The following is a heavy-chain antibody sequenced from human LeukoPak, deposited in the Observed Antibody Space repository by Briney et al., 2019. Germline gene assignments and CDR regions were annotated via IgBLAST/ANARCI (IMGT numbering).Heavy chain of an antibody. J-gene: IGHJ1*01. CDR3: ATGPQGHKQWRPGYFQH. V-gene: IGHV1-24*01. CDR1: GYTLTELS. D-gene: IGHD6-19*01. CDR2: FDPEAGET. Sequence: ASVKVSCKVSGYTLTELSMHWVRQAPGKGLEWMGGFDPEAGETIYAQKFQGRVTMTEDTSTDTAYMELSSLRSEDTAVYYCATGPQGHKQWRPGYFQHWGQGTLVTVSS.